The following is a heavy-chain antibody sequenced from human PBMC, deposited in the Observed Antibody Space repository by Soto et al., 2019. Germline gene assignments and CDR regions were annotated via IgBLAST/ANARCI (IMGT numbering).Heavy chain of an antibody. CDR1: GFTFSSYS. J-gene: IGHJ6*02. D-gene: IGHD3-10*01. V-gene: IGHV3-21*01. CDR3: ARGEGTTLGGMDV. CDR2: ISSSSSYI. Sequence: EVQLVESGGGLVKPGGSLRLSCAASGFTFSSYSMNWVRQAPGKGLEWVPSISSSSSYIYYADSVKGRFTIPRDNAQNSLYLQMNCLIAEDKVVYYCARGEGTTLGGMDVWGQGTTVNVSS.